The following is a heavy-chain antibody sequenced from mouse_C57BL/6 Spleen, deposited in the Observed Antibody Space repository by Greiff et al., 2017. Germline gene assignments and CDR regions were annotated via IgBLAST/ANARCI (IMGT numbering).Heavy chain of an antibody. CDR3: ARRDYSNYGYIDY. CDR1: GFTFSDYG. V-gene: IGHV5-17*01. CDR2: ISSGSSTI. Sequence: EVMLVESGGGLVKPGGSLKLSCAASGFTFSDYGMHWVRQAPEKGLEWVAYISSGSSTIYYADTVKGRFTISRDNAKNTLFLQMTSLRSEDTALYYCARRDYSNYGYIDYWGQGTTLTVSS. J-gene: IGHJ2*01. D-gene: IGHD2-5*01.